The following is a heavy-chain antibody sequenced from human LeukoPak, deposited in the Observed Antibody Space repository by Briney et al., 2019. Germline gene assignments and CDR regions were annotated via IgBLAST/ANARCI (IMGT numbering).Heavy chain of an antibody. CDR3: GRFGYVAAVDS. V-gene: IGHV3-7*01. Sequence: GGSLRLSCAASGFTFSSYWMTWVRQAPGKGLEWVANIEPAGSATFYVDSVKGRFTISRDNARNLLFLQMNNLRAEDSAVYHCGRFGYVAAVDSWGRGALVTVSS. CDR1: GFTFSSYW. J-gene: IGHJ4*02. CDR2: IEPAGSAT. D-gene: IGHD2-15*01.